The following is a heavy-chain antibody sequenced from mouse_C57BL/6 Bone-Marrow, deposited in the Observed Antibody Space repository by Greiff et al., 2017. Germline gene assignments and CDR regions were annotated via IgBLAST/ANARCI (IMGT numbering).Heavy chain of an antibody. CDR3: ARDYGSSYEFAY. J-gene: IGHJ3*01. D-gene: IGHD1-1*01. V-gene: IGHV1-66*01. CDR2: IYPGSGTT. Sequence: QVQLQQSGPELVKPGASVKISCKASGYSFTSYYIHWVKQRPGQGLEWIGWIYPGSGTTKYNEKFKGKATLTADTSSSTAYMQLSSRTSEDSAVYYCARDYGSSYEFAYWGQGTLVTVSA. CDR1: GYSFTSYY.